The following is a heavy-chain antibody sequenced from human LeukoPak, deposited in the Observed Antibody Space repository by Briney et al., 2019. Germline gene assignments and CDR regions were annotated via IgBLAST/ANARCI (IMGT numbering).Heavy chain of an antibody. CDR1: GYTLTELS. D-gene: IGHD2-2*01. J-gene: IGHJ5*02. V-gene: IGHV1-24*01. CDR2: SDPEDGET. Sequence: ASVKVSCKVSGYTLTELSMHWVRQAPGKGLEWMGGSDPEDGETIYAQKFQGRVTMTEDTSTDTAYMELSSLRSEDTAVYYCATTCSSTSCWPYNWFDPWGQGTLVTVSS. CDR3: ATTCSSTSCWPYNWFDP.